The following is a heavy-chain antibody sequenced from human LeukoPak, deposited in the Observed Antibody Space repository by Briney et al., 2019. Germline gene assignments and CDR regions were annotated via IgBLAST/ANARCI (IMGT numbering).Heavy chain of an antibody. Sequence: GGSLRLSCAASGFTFSSYAMHWVRQAPGRGLEWVAVISYDGGNKYYADSVKGRFTISRDNSKNTLYLQMNSLRAEDTAVYYCARGSLCSGGSCYFDYYYYGMDVWGQGTTVTVSS. CDR2: ISYDGGNK. CDR3: ARGSLCSGGSCYFDYYYYGMDV. J-gene: IGHJ6*02. V-gene: IGHV3-30*04. CDR1: GFTFSSYA. D-gene: IGHD2-15*01.